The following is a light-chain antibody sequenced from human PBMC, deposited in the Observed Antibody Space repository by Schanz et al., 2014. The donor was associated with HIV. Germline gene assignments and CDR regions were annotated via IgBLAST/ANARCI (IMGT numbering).Light chain of an antibody. CDR2: EVT. V-gene: IGLV2-8*01. CDR1: TSDIGGYNY. CDR3: SSYTSTSALVI. J-gene: IGLJ2*01. Sequence: QSALTQPPSASGSPGQSVTISCTGTTSDIGGYNYVSWYQQHPDKAPQLLIYEVTRRPSGVPDRFSGSKSGNTASLTVSGLQAEDEADYHCSSYTSTSALVIFGGGTKLTVL.